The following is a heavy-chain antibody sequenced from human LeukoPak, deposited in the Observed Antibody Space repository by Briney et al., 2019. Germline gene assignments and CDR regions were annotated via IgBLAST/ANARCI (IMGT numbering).Heavy chain of an antibody. J-gene: IGHJ4*02. Sequence: SETLSPTCAVSGDSISSSAYYWAWIRQAPGKGLEWLGTVYSNGITYYNPSLKSRVTISVDTSKNQFSLKLSSVTAADTAVYHCARHYCTRGPCYLGYWGQGTLVTVSS. CDR1: GDSISSSAYY. CDR3: ARHYCTRGPCYLGY. CDR2: VYSNGIT. D-gene: IGHD2-8*02. V-gene: IGHV4-39*01.